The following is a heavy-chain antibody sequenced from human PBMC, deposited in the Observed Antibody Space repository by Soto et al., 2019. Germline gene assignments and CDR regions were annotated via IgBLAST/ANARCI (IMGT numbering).Heavy chain of an antibody. Sequence: SETLSLTCTVSGGSVSSGSYYWSWIRQPPGKGLEWIGYIYYSGSTNYNPSLKSRVTISVDTSKNQFSLKLSSVTASDTAVYYCARDKVGVLWFGELDYYYYGMDVWGQGTTVTVSS. CDR2: IYYSGST. CDR1: GGSVSSGSYY. D-gene: IGHD3-10*01. CDR3: ARDKVGVLWFGELDYYYYGMDV. V-gene: IGHV4-61*01. J-gene: IGHJ6*02.